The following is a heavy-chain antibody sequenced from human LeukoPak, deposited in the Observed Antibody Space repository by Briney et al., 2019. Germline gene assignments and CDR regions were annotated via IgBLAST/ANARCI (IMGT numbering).Heavy chain of an antibody. V-gene: IGHV1-2*02. J-gene: IGHJ5*02. Sequence: ASLRLSCTASGYTFTSYVMHWVRQAPGQGLEWMGGINPNSGGTNYADKVQGRVTITRDTSNSTAYLELSRLRSDDTAVYYCARAQGDYVWGSYAPGWFDHWGQGTLVTVSS. D-gene: IGHD3-16*01. CDR3: ARAQGDYVWGSYAPGWFDH. CDR2: INPNSGGT. CDR1: GYTFTSYV.